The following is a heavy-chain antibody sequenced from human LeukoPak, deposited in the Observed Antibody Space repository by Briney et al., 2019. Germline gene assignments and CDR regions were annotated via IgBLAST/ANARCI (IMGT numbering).Heavy chain of an antibody. CDR1: GYTFTGYY. CDR3: ARGLQKTLLVVPAAIDPSFFY. D-gene: IGHD2-2*01. Sequence: GASVKVSCKASGYTFTGYYMHWVRQAPGQGLEWMGWINPNSGGTNYAQKFQGRVTMTRDTSISTAYMELSRLRSDDTAVYYCARGLQKTLLVVPAAIDPSFFYWGQGTPVTVSS. V-gene: IGHV1-2*02. CDR2: INPNSGGT. J-gene: IGHJ4*02.